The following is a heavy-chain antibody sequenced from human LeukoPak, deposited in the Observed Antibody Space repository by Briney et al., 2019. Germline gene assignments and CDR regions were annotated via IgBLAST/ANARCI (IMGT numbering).Heavy chain of an antibody. CDR2: IRYDGSNK. D-gene: IGHD3-22*01. Sequence: PGGSLRLSCAASGFTFSSYGMHWVRQAPGKVLEWVAFIRYDGSNKYYADSVKGRFTISRDNSKNTLYLQMNSLRAEDTAVYYCAPGEYYYDSSGYQDYWGQGTLVTVSS. V-gene: IGHV3-30*02. CDR1: GFTFSSYG. J-gene: IGHJ4*02. CDR3: APGEYYYDSSGYQDY.